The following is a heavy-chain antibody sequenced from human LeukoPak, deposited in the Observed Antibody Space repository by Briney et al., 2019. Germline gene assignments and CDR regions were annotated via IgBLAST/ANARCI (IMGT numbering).Heavy chain of an antibody. J-gene: IGHJ5*02. CDR2: INPNSGGT. CDR3: ARDRGSYSSSWPNWFDP. D-gene: IGHD6-13*01. V-gene: IGHV1-2*02. CDR1: GYTFTGYY. Sequence: ASVKVSCKASGYTFTGYYMYWVRQAPGQGLEWMGWINPNSGGTNYAQKFQGRVTMTRDTSISTAYMELSRLRSDDTAVYYCARDRGSYSSSWPNWFDPWGQGTLVTVSS.